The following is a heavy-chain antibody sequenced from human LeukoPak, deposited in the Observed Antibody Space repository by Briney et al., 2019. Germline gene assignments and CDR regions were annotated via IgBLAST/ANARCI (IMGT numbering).Heavy chain of an antibody. J-gene: IGHJ4*02. CDR3: ARDYGDYGEYFDY. Sequence: GGSLRLSCAASGFTFSRYSMNWVRQAPGKGLEWVSYISSSSSTTYYADSVKGRFTISRDNAKNSVFLQMNILRHEDTAVYYCARDYGDYGEYFDYWGQGTLVTVSS. CDR2: ISSSSSTT. V-gene: IGHV3-48*02. CDR1: GFTFSRYS. D-gene: IGHD4-17*01.